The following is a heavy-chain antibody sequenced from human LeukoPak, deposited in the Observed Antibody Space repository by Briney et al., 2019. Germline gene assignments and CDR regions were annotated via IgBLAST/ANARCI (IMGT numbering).Heavy chain of an antibody. J-gene: IGHJ4*02. Sequence: GGSLRLSCAASGFTFRDHWMHWVRQAPGEGLEWVSTISGSADNTNYAEAVKGRFTISRDNSKNTMYLQMNSLRAEDTAVYYCAKQGFGCWGQGTLVTVSS. CDR1: GFTFRDHW. V-gene: IGHV3-23*01. CDR2: ISGSADNT. CDR3: AKQGFGC.